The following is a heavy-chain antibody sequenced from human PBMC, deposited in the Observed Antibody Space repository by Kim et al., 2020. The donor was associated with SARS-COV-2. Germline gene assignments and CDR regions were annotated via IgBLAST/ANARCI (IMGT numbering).Heavy chain of an antibody. CDR1: GGSISSYY. D-gene: IGHD6-13*01. J-gene: IGHJ6*03. CDR3: ARVSSSSWRFAYYYMDV. Sequence: SETLSLTCTVSGGSISSYYWSWIRQPPGKGLEWIGYIYYSGSTNYNPSLKSRVTISVDTSKNQFSLKLSSVTAADTAVYYCARVSSSSWRFAYYYMDVWGKGTTVTVSS. CDR2: IYYSGST. V-gene: IGHV4-59*01.